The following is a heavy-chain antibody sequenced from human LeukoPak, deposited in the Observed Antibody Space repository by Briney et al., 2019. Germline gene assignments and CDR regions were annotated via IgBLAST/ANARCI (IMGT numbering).Heavy chain of an antibody. Sequence: TSETLSLTCAVYGGSFSGYYWSWIRQPPGKGLEWIGEINHSGSTSYNPSLKSRVTISVDTSKNQFSLKLSSVTAADTAVYYCGGSNYWGQGTLVTVSS. V-gene: IGHV4-34*01. CDR1: GGSFSGYY. J-gene: IGHJ4*02. CDR2: INHSGST. CDR3: GGSNY.